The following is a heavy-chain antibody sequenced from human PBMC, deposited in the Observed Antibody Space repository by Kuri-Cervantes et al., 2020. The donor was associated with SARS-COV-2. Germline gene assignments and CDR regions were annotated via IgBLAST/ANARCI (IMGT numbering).Heavy chain of an antibody. CDR2: IYTSGRT. D-gene: IGHD3-9*01. CDR3: ARKCPLTGYCNLKRAYFGY. Sequence: SETRSPTCTLHGGSASSHSWSWIRQPAGKGLEWIGRIYTSGRTNYNTSLKNGGTMSVDTPKNQFSLKLSSGTAADTTVYYCARKCPLTGYCNLKRAYFGYWGQGTLVTVSS. CDR1: GGSASSHS. J-gene: IGHJ4*02. V-gene: IGHV4-4*07.